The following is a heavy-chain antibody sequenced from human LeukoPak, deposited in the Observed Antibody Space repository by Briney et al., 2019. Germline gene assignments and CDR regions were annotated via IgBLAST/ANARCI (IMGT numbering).Heavy chain of an antibody. D-gene: IGHD3-9*01. Sequence: AASVKVSCKASGGTFSSYAISWVRQAPGQGLEWMGRIIPILGIANYAQKFQGRVTITADKSTSTAYMELSSLRSEDTAVYYCARGARFFDDAFDIWGQGTMVTVSS. CDR1: GGTFSSYA. CDR3: ARGARFFDDAFDI. CDR2: IIPILGIA. J-gene: IGHJ3*02. V-gene: IGHV1-69*04.